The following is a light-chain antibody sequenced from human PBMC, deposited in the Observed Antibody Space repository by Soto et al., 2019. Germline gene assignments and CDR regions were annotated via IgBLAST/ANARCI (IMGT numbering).Light chain of an antibody. J-gene: IGLJ1*01. CDR2: GVT. CDR1: SKDVGCFNF. CDR3: SSYTRSSTLV. Sequence: QSVLTQPASVSGSPGQSITISCSGTSKDVGCFNFVSWYQHHPGKAPKLMIYGVTNRPSGVSDRFSGSKSGNTASLTISGLQAEDEADYYCSSYTRSSTLVFGSGTKVTVL. V-gene: IGLV2-14*03.